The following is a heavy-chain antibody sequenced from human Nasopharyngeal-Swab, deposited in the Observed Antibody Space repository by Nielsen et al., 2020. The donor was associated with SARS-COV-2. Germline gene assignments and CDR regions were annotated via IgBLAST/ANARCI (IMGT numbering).Heavy chain of an antibody. CDR3: AKDRVGRKALDY. CDR1: GFTVSSNY. V-gene: IGHV3-30*18. CDR2: ISYDGSNK. D-gene: IGHD1-26*01. Sequence: GESLKISCVASGFTVSSNYMSWVRQAPGKGLEWVAVISYDGSNKYYADSVKGRFTISRDNSKNTLYLQMNSLRAEDTAVYYCAKDRVGRKALDYWGQGTLVTVSS. J-gene: IGHJ4*02.